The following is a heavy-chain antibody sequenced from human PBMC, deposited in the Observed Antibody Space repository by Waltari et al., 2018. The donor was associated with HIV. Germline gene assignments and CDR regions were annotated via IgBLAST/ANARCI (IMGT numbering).Heavy chain of an antibody. D-gene: IGHD3-3*01. V-gene: IGHV4-34*01. CDR2: INHSGST. J-gene: IGHJ4*02. CDR1: GGSFSGYY. CDR3: ARGPRITIFGVVITLSFDY. Sequence: QVQLQQWGAGLLKPSETLSLTCAVYGGSFSGYYWSWIRQPPGKGLEWIGEINHSGSTNYNPSLKSRVTISVDTSKNQFSLKLSSVTAADTAVYYCARGPRITIFGVVITLSFDYWGQGTLVTVSS.